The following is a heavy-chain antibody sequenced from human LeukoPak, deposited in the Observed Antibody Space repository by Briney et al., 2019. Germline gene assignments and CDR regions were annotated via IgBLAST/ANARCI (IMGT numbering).Heavy chain of an antibody. Sequence: GGSLRLSCAASGFTFSDYYMSWIRQAPGKGLEWISYIGSSGSTIYYADSVKGRFTISRDNAKNSLYLQMNSLRAEDTAVYYCARALFYDILTGFPRTLYYFDYWGQGTLVTVSS. CDR3: ARALFYDILTGFPRTLYYFDY. J-gene: IGHJ4*02. CDR1: GFTFSDYY. V-gene: IGHV3-11*04. CDR2: IGSSGSTI. D-gene: IGHD3-9*01.